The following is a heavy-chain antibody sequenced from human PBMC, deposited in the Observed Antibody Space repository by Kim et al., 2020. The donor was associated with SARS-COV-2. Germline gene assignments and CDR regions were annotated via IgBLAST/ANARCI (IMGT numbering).Heavy chain of an antibody. CDR3: ASDSRYYYDSSGSQDY. V-gene: IGHV3-11*06. Sequence: VKGRFTISRDNAKNSLYLQMNSLRAEDTAVYYCASDSRYYYDSSGSQDYWGQGTLVTVSS. J-gene: IGHJ4*02. D-gene: IGHD3-22*01.